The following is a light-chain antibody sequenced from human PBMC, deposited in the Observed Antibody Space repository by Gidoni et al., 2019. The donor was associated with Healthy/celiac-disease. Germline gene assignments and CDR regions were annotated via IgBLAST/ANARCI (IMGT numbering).Light chain of an antibody. CDR1: PSVSTD. V-gene: IGKV3-11*01. J-gene: IGKJ1*01. Sequence: ELVLTQSPATLSLSPGERATLSCRASPSVSTDLAWYQQKPGQAPRLLIYAASNRATGIPARFSGSGSGTDFTLTISSLEPEDFAVYYCQQRSNWSWTFXXXTKVEIK. CDR3: QQRSNWSWT. CDR2: AAS.